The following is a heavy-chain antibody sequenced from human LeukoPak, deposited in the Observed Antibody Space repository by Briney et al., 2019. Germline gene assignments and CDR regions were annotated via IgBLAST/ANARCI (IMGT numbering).Heavy chain of an antibody. CDR1: GGSISTYF. Sequence: SETLSLTCTVSGGSISTYFWSWIRQPPGKGLEWIGHIYFSGSTNYNPSLKSRVTISVDTSKNQFSLKLSSVTAADTAVYYCARDGDDYGGTLDYWGQGTLVTVS. J-gene: IGHJ4*02. CDR3: ARDGDDYGGTLDY. CDR2: IYFSGST. D-gene: IGHD4-23*01. V-gene: IGHV4-59*01.